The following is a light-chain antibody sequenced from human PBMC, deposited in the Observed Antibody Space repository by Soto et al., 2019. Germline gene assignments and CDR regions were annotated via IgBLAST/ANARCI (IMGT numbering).Light chain of an antibody. J-gene: IGKJ5*01. CDR3: QQSSSWPIT. V-gene: IGKV3-11*01. Sequence: EVVLTQSPATLSLSPGERATLSCRASQSVTSYLAWYQQRPGQAPRLLIYDASRRATGIPARFSGSGSGADFTLTISRLEPEDFAVYYCQQSSSWPITLGQGTRLEIK. CDR2: DAS. CDR1: QSVTSY.